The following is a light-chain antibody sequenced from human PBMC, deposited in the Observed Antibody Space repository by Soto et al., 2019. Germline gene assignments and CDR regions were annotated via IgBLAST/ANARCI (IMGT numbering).Light chain of an antibody. J-gene: IGKJ5*01. CDR1: QSVSSNS. CDR3: QQYNNWPIT. Sequence: EIVLTQSPGTLSLSPGERATLSCRASQSVSSNSLAWYQQKRGQAPRLLIHGASSRATGIPDRFSGSASGTEFTLTISSLQSEDFAVYYCQQYNNWPITFGQGTRLEIK. V-gene: IGKV3D-15*01. CDR2: GAS.